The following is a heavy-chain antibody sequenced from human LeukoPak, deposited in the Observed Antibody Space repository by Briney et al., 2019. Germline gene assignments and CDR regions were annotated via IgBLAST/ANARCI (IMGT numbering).Heavy chain of an antibody. CDR3: ARRIYDPERYYYYGMDV. CDR1: GGSISSGSYY. J-gene: IGHJ6*02. V-gene: IGHV4-61*02. D-gene: IGHD5-12*01. Sequence: PSQTLSLTCTVSGGSISSGSYYWSWIRQPAGKGLEWIGRIYTSGSTNYNPSLKSRVTISVDTSKNQFSLKLSSVTAADTAVYYCARRIYDPERYYYYGMDVWGQGTTVTVSS. CDR2: IYTSGST.